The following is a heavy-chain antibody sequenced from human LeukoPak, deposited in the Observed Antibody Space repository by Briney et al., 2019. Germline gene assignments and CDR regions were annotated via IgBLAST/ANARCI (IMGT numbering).Heavy chain of an antibody. CDR2: ISGSGGST. CDR3: GKVGGGGDYVDY. Sequence: GGSLRLSCAASGFTFSSYAMSWVRQAPGKGLEWVSAISGSGGSTYYADSVKGRFTISRDNSKNTLYLQMNSLRAEDTAVYYWGKVGGGGDYVDYWGQGTLVTVSS. CDR1: GFTFSSYA. V-gene: IGHV3-23*01. D-gene: IGHD3-16*01. J-gene: IGHJ4*02.